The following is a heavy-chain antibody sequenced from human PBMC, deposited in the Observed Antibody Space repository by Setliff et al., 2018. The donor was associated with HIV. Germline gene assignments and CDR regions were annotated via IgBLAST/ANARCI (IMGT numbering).Heavy chain of an antibody. CDR3: ASGEYSYGYRFDY. J-gene: IGHJ4*02. Sequence: KPSETLSLTCTVSGGSISSYYWSWIRQPPGKGLEWIGYIDNSGSTNYNPSLKSRVTISVDTSKNQISLKLSSVTAADTAVYYCASGEYSYGYRFDYWGQGTLVTVSS. CDR2: IDNSGST. D-gene: IGHD5-18*01. V-gene: IGHV4-59*01. CDR1: GGSISSYY.